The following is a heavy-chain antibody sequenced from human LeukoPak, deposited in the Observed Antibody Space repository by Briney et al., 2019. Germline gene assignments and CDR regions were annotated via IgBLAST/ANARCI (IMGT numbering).Heavy chain of an antibody. CDR2: IYSGGST. CDR3: ARDSGGYDYAFDY. D-gene: IGHD5-12*01. V-gene: IGHV3-66*01. J-gene: IGHJ4*02. Sequence: GGSLRLSCAASGFTVSSNYMSWVRQAPGKGLEWVSVIYSGGSTYYADSVKGRFTVSRDNSKNTLYLQMNSLRAEDTAVYYCARDSGGYDYAFDYWGQGTLVTVSS. CDR1: GFTVSSNY.